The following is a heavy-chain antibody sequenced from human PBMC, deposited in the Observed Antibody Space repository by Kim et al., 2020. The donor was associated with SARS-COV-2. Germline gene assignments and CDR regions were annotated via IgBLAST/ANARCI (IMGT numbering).Heavy chain of an antibody. D-gene: IGHD3-9*01. J-gene: IGHJ5*02. CDR3: ARVAWDDILTAYDP. V-gene: IGHV4-4*02. CDR1: GGSISSNSW. Sequence: SETLSLTCAVSGGSISSNSWWSWVRQPPGKRLEWVGESSEGGTNNYNSSLKSRVTITVDKSKNQFSLKLSSVTAADTAVYFCARVAWDDILTAYDPWGQGILVSVSS. CDR2: SSEGGTN.